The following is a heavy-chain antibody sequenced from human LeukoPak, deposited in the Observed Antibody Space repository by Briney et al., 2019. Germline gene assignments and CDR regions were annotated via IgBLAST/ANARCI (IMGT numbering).Heavy chain of an antibody. J-gene: IGHJ4*02. CDR1: GGSITGSGYY. Sequence: SETLSLTSSVSGGSITGSGYYWGWIRQRPGKGLEWIGSIYHSGKTYYNPSLKRRVLISVDTSKKQFSLKLTSVTAADTAVYYCTRRGPDTIVVVSPFDYWGQGTQVTVSS. CDR2: IYHSGKT. D-gene: IGHD3-22*01. CDR3: TRRGPDTIVVVSPFDY. V-gene: IGHV4-39*01.